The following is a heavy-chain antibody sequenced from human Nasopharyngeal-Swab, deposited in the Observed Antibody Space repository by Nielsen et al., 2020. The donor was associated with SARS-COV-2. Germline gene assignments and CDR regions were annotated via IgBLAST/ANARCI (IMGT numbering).Heavy chain of an antibody. CDR2: ISSSSSYI. D-gene: IGHD1-26*01. CDR1: GFTFSDYY. CDR3: ARDGGEHYMDV. Sequence: GESLKISCAASGFTFSDYYMSWIRQAPGKGLEWVSYISSSSSYIYYADSVKGRFTISRDNAKNSLYLQMNSLRAEDTAVYYCARDGGEHYMDVWGKGTTVTVSS. J-gene: IGHJ6*03. V-gene: IGHV3-11*06.